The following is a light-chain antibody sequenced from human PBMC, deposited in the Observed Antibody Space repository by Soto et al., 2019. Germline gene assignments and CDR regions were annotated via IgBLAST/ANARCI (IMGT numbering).Light chain of an antibody. CDR3: QQRRNWPPIT. V-gene: IGKV3-11*01. CDR1: QSVDSC. J-gene: IGKJ5*01. Sequence: ETVLTQSPANLSLSPGERATLSCRASQSVDSCLLWYQQKPGQAPRLLIYDSSNRATGIPARFSGSGSGTDFTLTISSREPEDFAVYYCQQRRNWPPITFGQGTRLESK. CDR2: DSS.